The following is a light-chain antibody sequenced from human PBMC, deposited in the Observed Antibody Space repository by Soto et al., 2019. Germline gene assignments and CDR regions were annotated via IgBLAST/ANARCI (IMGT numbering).Light chain of an antibody. CDR2: WAS. CDR1: QSVLSSSNNKNY. CDR3: QQYFSTPLT. J-gene: IGKJ4*01. V-gene: IGKV4-1*01. Sequence: DIVSSQSPDSLAVSLGERATINCKSSQSVLSSSNNKNYLAWHQQKPGQPPKVLIYWASTRESGVPDRFSGSGSGTDFTLTISSLQAEDVAVYYCQQYFSTPLTFGGGTKVDIK.